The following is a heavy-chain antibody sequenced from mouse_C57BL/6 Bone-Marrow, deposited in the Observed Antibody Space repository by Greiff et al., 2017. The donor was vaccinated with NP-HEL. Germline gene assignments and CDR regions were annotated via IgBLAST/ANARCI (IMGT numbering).Heavy chain of an antibody. CDR3: ARELPFAY. V-gene: IGHV5-4*01. CDR2: ISDGGSYT. D-gene: IGHD5-5*01. CDR1: GFTFSSYA. Sequence: EVQGVESGGGLVKPGGSLKLSCAASGFTFSSYAMSWVRQTPEKRLEWVATISDGGSYTYYPDNVKGRFTISRDNAKNNLYLQMSHLKSEDTAMYYCARELPFAYWGQGTLVTVSA. J-gene: IGHJ3*01.